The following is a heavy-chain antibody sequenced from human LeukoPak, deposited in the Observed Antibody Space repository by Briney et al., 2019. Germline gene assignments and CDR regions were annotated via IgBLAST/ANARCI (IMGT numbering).Heavy chain of an antibody. Sequence: GGSLRLSCAVSGFTVSRNYMSWVRQAPGKGLEWVSIIYSGGSTDYADSVKGRFTISRDNSKNTVYLQMNSLRPEDTAMYYCAREGGYVFDYWGQGTLVTVSS. J-gene: IGHJ4*02. CDR1: GFTVSRNY. D-gene: IGHD5-12*01. CDR3: AREGGYVFDY. CDR2: IYSGGST. V-gene: IGHV3-53*01.